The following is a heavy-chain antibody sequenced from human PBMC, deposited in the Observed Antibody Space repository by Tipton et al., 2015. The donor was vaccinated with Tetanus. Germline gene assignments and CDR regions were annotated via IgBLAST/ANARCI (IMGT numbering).Heavy chain of an antibody. Sequence: TLSLTCSVSGASVSQYHWSWIRQPPGEGLEWIGYVYYSGDINYNPSLKSRVTMSVDTSKTRFSLKMTSVTAADTAVYYCARQADNWFDPWGQGTLVAVSS. V-gene: IGHV4-59*08. CDR3: ARQADNWFDP. CDR2: VYYSGDI. J-gene: IGHJ5*02. CDR1: GASVSQYH.